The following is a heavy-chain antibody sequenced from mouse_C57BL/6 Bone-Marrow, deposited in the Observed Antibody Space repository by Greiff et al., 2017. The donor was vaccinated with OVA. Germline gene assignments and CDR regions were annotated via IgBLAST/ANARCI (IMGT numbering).Heavy chain of an antibody. CDR3: CITGFCAMDY. J-gene: IGHJ4*01. D-gene: IGHD4-1*01. Sequence: VQLQQSGPVLVKPGASVKMSCKASGYTFTDYYMNWVKQSHGKSLEWIGVIKPYNGGTSYNQKFKGKATLTVDKSSSTAYMELNSLTSEDSAVYYCCITGFCAMDYWGQGTSVTVSS. CDR1: GYTFTDYY. CDR2: IKPYNGGT. V-gene: IGHV1-19*01.